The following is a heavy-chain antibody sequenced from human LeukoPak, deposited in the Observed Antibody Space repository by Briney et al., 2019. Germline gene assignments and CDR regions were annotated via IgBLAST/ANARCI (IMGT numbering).Heavy chain of an antibody. CDR2: INHSGST. CDR1: GGSFSVYN. J-gene: IGHJ6*03. Sequence: SETLSLTCAVYGGSFSVYNWTWIRQPPGRGLEWIGEINHSGSTSYNPALKSRVTISIDTSKNQFSLKLSSVTAADTAVYYCARTTEGGYTYDYFYYYYMDVWGKGTTVTISS. V-gene: IGHV4-34*01. CDR3: ARTTEGGYTYDYFYYYYMDV. D-gene: IGHD5-18*01.